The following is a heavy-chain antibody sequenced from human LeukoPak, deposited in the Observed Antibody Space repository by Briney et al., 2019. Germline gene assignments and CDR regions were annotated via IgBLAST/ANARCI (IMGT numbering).Heavy chain of an antibody. J-gene: IGHJ4*02. CDR3: ARGPNYPSPPPFDY. CDR2: INHSGSTS. Sequence: SETLSLTCAVYGESFSGYFWNWIRQPPGKGLEWIGEINHSGSTSNHNPSLKSRVTISIDTSKNQFSLKLSSVTAADTAVYYCARGPNYPSPPPFDYWGQGTLVTVSS. D-gene: IGHD5-24*01. V-gene: IGHV4-34*01. CDR1: GESFSGYF.